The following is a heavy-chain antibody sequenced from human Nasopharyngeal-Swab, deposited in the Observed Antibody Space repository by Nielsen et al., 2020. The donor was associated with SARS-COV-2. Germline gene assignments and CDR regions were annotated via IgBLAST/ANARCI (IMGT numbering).Heavy chain of an antibody. V-gene: IGHV3-7*01. Sequence: VCQMPGKGLEWVANIKQDGSEKYYVDSVKGRFTISRDNAKNSLYLQMNSLRAEDTAVYYCARDFYGSGSYYNAYGMDVWGQDTTVTVSS. D-gene: IGHD3-10*01. CDR2: IKQDGSEK. J-gene: IGHJ6*02. CDR3: ARDFYGSGSYYNAYGMDV.